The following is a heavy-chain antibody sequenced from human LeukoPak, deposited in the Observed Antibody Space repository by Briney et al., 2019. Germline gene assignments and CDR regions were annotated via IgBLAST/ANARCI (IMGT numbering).Heavy chain of an antibody. V-gene: IGHV3-21*01. CDR1: GFTFSSYS. CDR3: ASYTSNVVGKRHYFDY. Sequence: GGSLRLSCAASGFTFSSYSMNWVRQAPGKGLEWVSSISSSSSYIYYADSVKGRFTISRDNAKNSLYLQMNSLRAEDTAVYYCASYTSNVVGKRHYFDYWGQGTLVTVSS. J-gene: IGHJ4*02. CDR2: ISSSSSYI. D-gene: IGHD1-26*01.